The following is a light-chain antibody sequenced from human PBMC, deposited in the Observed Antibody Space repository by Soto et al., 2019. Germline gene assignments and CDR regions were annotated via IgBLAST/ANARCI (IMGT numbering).Light chain of an antibody. CDR3: SSYTSTCPAI. CDR2: EVS. J-gene: IGLJ2*01. CDR1: SSDVGGYNY. Sequence: QSALTQPASVSGSPGQSITISCTGTSSDVGGYNYVSWYQQNPGKAPKLMIFEVSNRPSGVSDRFSGSKTGNTASLTISGLQAEDEADYYCSSYTSTCPAIFGGGTKLTVL. V-gene: IGLV2-14*01.